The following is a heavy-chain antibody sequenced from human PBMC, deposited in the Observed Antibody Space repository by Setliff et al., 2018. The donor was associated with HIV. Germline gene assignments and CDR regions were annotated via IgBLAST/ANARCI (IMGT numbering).Heavy chain of an antibody. D-gene: IGHD6-19*01. J-gene: IGHJ3*02. CDR3: AREGATTAGFDI. Sequence: TGGSLRLSCGASGFTFSNYWMHWIRQVPGKGLVWVSRINYDRITTSYADSVQGRFTISRDNAKNTVYLQMNSLRVDDTAIYYCAREGATTAGFDIWGHGTMVTVSS. CDR2: INYDRITT. CDR1: GFTFSNYW. V-gene: IGHV3-74*01.